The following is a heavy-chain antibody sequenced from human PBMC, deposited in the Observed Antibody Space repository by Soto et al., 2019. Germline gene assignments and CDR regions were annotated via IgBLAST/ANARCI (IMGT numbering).Heavy chain of an antibody. J-gene: IGHJ4*02. CDR2: ISYDGSNK. D-gene: IGHD2-2*01. Sequence: QVQLVESGGGVVQPGRSLRLSCAASGFTFSSYGMHWVRQAPGKGLEWVAVISYDGSNKYYADSVKGRFTISRDNSKNTLSLQMNSLRAEDTAVYYCARGPSSLTRFDYWGQGTLVTVSS. CDR3: ARGPSSLTRFDY. V-gene: IGHV3-30*03. CDR1: GFTFSSYG.